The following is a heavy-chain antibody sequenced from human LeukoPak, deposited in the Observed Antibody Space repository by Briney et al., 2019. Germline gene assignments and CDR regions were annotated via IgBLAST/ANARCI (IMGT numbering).Heavy chain of an antibody. Sequence: ASVKVSCKASGGTFISYAISWVRQAPGQGLEWMGGIIPIFGTANYAQKFQGRVTITADESTSTAYMELSSLRSEDTAVYYCARKGSPADYGGNSYAFDIWGQGTMVTVSS. V-gene: IGHV1-69*13. D-gene: IGHD4-23*01. CDR1: GGTFISYA. CDR2: IIPIFGTA. J-gene: IGHJ3*02. CDR3: ARKGSPADYGGNSYAFDI.